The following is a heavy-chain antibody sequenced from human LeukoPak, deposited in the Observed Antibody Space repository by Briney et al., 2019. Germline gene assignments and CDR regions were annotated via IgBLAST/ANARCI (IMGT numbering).Heavy chain of an antibody. CDR3: ATKRGGNFDY. J-gene: IGHJ4*02. CDR1: GFTFSNNG. CDR2: IWYDGTNK. V-gene: IGHV3-33*01. Sequence: GRSLRLSCAASGFTFSNNGMHWVRQAPGKGLEWVAVIWYDGTNKYYADSVKGRFTISRDNSKNTLYLQMNSLRAEDTAVYYCATKRGGNFDYWGQGTLVTVSS.